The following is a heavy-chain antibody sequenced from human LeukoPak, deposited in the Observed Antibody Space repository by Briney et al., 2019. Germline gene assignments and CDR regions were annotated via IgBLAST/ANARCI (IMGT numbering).Heavy chain of an antibody. J-gene: IGHJ4*02. Sequence: GASVKVSCKASGYTFTSYGISWVRQAPGQGLEWMGWVSSYNGNTNYAQKLQGRVTMTTDTSTSTAYMELGSLRSDDTAMYYCARGGYCTNGVCFGYFDYWGQGTLVTVSS. CDR1: GYTFTSYG. V-gene: IGHV1-18*01. D-gene: IGHD2-8*01. CDR3: ARGGYCTNGVCFGYFDY. CDR2: VSSYNGNT.